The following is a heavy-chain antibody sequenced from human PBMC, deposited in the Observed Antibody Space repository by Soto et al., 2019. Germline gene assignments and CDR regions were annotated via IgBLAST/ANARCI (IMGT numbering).Heavy chain of an antibody. V-gene: IGHV4-59*01. CDR1: GGSITGYY. CDR3: ARANYFDS. J-gene: IGHJ4*02. CDR2: IYYRGST. Sequence: PSETLSLTCTVSGGSITGYYWSWFRQPPGKRLEWIGDIYYRGSTNYNSSLKSRLTISLDTSKNQFSLKLTSVTTADTAVYYCARANYFDSWGQGTLVTVSS.